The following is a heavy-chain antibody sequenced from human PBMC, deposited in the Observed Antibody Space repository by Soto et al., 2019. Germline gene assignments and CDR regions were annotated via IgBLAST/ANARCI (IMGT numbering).Heavy chain of an antibody. D-gene: IGHD2-15*01. CDR3: ATLVGGKGYY. CDR1: GGSISSGGYS. Sequence: QLQLQESGSGLVKPSQTMSLTCAVSGGSISSGGYSWNWIRQPPGKGLEWIGYIYHSGCNYYNPSLKRRFTISLYRSKNQFSLKLSSVTAADTSVYYCATLVGGKGYYWGQGNLVTVSS. V-gene: IGHV4-30-2*01. CDR2: IYHSGCN. J-gene: IGHJ4*02.